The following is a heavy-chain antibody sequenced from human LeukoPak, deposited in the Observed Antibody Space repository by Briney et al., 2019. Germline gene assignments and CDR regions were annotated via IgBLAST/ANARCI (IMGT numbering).Heavy chain of an antibody. Sequence: SETLSLTCTVSGGSISSYYWSWIRQPPGKGLEWIGYIYYSGSTNYNPSLKSRVTISVDTSKNQFSLKLSSVTAADTAVYYCARLRFAMVRGVIMEYYFDYWGQGTLVTVSS. CDR1: GGSISSYY. D-gene: IGHD3-10*01. CDR2: IYYSGST. V-gene: IGHV4-59*08. J-gene: IGHJ4*02. CDR3: ARLRFAMVRGVIMEYYFDY.